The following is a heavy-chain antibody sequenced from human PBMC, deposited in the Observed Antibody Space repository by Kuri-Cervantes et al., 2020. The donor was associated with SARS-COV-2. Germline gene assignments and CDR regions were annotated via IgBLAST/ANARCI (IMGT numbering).Heavy chain of an antibody. D-gene: IGHD3-3*01. CDR1: GFTFSSYS. V-gene: IGHV3-21*01. CDR3: ARGHLLVLEWLSEYYFDY. Sequence: GESLKISCAASGFTFSSYSMNWVRQAPGKGLEWVSSISSSSSYIYYADSVKGRFPISRDNAKNSLYLQMNSLRAGDTVVYYCARGHLLVLEWLSEYYFDYWGQGTLVTVSS. CDR2: ISSSSSYI. J-gene: IGHJ4*02.